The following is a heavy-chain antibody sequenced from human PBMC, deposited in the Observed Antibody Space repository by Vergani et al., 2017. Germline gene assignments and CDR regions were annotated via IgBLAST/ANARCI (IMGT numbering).Heavy chain of an antibody. CDR3: ASQVAAAGTDY. CDR1: GFTFSSYG. V-gene: IGHV3-33*01. Sequence: QLQLVESGGGVVQPGRSLRLSCAASGFTFSSYGMHWVRQAPGKGLEWVAVIWYDGSNKYYADSVKGRFTISRDNSKNTLYLQMNSLRAEDTAVYYCASQVAAAGTDYWGQGTLVTVSS. CDR2: IWYDGSNK. D-gene: IGHD6-13*01. J-gene: IGHJ4*02.